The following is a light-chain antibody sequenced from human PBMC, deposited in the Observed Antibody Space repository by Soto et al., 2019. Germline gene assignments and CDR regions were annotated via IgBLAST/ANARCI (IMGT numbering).Light chain of an antibody. J-gene: IGLJ1*01. CDR2: EVN. V-gene: IGLV2-14*01. Sequence: QSALTQPASLSGSPGQSITISCTGTSSDIGAYDYVSWFQQHPGKAPNLMISEVNNRPSGVSNRFSGSKSGNTAYLTISGLQVEDEAEYFCSSFTTTSTHVFGPGTKVTVL. CDR1: SSDIGAYDY. CDR3: SSFTTTSTHV.